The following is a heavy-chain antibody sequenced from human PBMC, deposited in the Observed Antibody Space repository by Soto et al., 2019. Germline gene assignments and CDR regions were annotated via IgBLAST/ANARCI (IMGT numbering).Heavy chain of an antibody. Sequence: QPGGSLRLSCAASGFTFSSYWMSWVRQAPGKGLEWVANIKQDGSEKYYVDSVKGRFTISRDNAKNSLYLQMNSLRAEDTAVYYCAKIEVRLAFQSPIPAEYFQHWGQGTLVTVSS. J-gene: IGHJ1*01. CDR2: IKQDGSEK. CDR1: GFTFSSYW. D-gene: IGHD2-15*01. V-gene: IGHV3-7*01. CDR3: AKIEVRLAFQSPIPAEYFQH.